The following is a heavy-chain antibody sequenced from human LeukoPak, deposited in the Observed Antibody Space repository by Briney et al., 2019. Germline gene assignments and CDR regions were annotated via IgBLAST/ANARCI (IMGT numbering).Heavy chain of an antibody. CDR3: ARHVPTYYYDSSGYVFDC. V-gene: IGHV4-59*08. CDR1: GGSISSYY. J-gene: IGHJ4*02. Sequence: NPSETLSLTCTVSGGSISSYYWSWIRQPPGKGLEWIGYIYYSGSTNYNPSLKSRVTISVDTSKNQFSLKLSSVTAADTAVYYCARHVPTYYYDSSGYVFDCWGQGTLVTVSS. CDR2: IYYSGST. D-gene: IGHD3-22*01.